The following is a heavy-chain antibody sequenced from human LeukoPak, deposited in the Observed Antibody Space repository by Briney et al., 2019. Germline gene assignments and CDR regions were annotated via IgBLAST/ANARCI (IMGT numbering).Heavy chain of an antibody. CDR3: ARVRYFDLHDY. D-gene: IGHD3-9*01. CDR1: GFTFSSYA. CDR2: ISYDGSNK. V-gene: IGHV3-30*04. J-gene: IGHJ4*02. Sequence: PLGSPRLSCAASGFTFSSYAMHWVRQAPGKGLEWVAVISYDGSNKYYADSVKGRFTISRDNSKNTLYLQMNSLRAEDTAVYYCARVRYFDLHDYWGQGTLVTVSS.